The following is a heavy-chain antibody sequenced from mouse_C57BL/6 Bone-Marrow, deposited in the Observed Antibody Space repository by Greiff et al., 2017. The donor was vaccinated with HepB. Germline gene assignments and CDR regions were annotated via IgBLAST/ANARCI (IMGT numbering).Heavy chain of an antibody. CDR2: IDPSDSYT. CDR3: ARRGYYYGSSYRYYFDY. J-gene: IGHJ2*01. Sequence: QVQLQQPGAELVMPGASVKLSCKASGYTFPSYWMHWVKQRPGQGLEWIGEIDPSDSYTNYNQKFKGKSTLTVDKSSSTAYMQLSSLTSEDSAVYYCARRGYYYGSSYRYYFDYWGQGTTLTVSS. CDR1: GYTFPSYW. V-gene: IGHV1-69*01. D-gene: IGHD1-1*01.